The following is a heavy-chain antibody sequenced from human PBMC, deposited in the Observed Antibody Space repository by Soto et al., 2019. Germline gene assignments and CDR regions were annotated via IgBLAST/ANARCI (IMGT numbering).Heavy chain of an antibody. CDR3: ARVSGGEVRRFDP. CDR1: GGSISSGGYY. J-gene: IGHJ5*02. Sequence: QVQLQESGPGLVKPSQTLSLTCTVSGGSISSGGYYWSWIRQHPGKGLEWIGYIYYSGSTYYNPSLKCRFTISVDTSKNQFSLKLSSVTAADTAVYYCARVSGGEVRRFDPWGQGTLVTVSS. CDR2: IYYSGST. V-gene: IGHV4-31*03.